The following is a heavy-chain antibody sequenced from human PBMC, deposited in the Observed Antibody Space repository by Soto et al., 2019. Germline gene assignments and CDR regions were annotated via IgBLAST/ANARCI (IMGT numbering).Heavy chain of an antibody. J-gene: IGHJ5*02. Sequence: SQTLSLTCAISGDSVSSNSAAWNWIRQSPSRGLEWLGRTYYRSKWYNDYAVSVKSRITINPDTSKNQFPLQLNSVTPEDTAVYYCARGLKGAHCSSTSCYLRRFDPWGQGTLVTVSS. V-gene: IGHV6-1*01. CDR3: ARGLKGAHCSSTSCYLRRFDP. D-gene: IGHD2-2*01. CDR1: GDSVSSNSAA. CDR2: TYYRSKWYN.